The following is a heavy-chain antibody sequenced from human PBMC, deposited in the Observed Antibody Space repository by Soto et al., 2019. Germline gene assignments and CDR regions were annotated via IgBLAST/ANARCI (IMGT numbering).Heavy chain of an antibody. CDR3: ASRGSSGYLVY. J-gene: IGHJ4*02. D-gene: IGHD3-22*01. V-gene: IGHV4-30-4*01. Sequence: PSETLSLTCTVSGGSISSGDYYWSWIRQPPGKGLEWIGYIYYSGSTYYNPSLKSRVTISVDTSKNQFSLKLSSVTAADTAVYYCASRGSSGYLVYWGQGTLVTVSS. CDR2: IYYSGST. CDR1: GGSISSGDYY.